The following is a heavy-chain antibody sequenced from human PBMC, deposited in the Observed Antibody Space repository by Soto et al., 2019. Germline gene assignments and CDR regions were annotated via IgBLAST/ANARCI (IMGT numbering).Heavy chain of an antibody. CDR1: GGSISSYY. CDR2: IYYSGST. Sequence: SETLCLTCTVSGGSISSYYWSWIRQPPGKGLEWIGYIYYSGSTNYNPSLKSRVTISVDTSKNQFSLKLSSVTAADTAVYYCARRYSSSFDYWGQGTLVTVSS. D-gene: IGHD6-13*01. V-gene: IGHV4-59*08. J-gene: IGHJ4*02. CDR3: ARRYSSSFDY.